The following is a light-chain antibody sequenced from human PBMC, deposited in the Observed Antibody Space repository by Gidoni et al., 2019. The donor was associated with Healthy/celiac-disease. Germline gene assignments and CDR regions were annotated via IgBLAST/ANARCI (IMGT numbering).Light chain of an antibody. CDR1: QSISSY. Sequence: DIQMTQSPSSLSASVGDRVTITCRASQSISSYLNWYQQKPGKAPKLLIYAASSLQSGVPSRFSGSGSGTDFTLTISSLQHEDFASYYCQQSYSTLFTFGGGTKVEIK. CDR2: AAS. CDR3: QQSYSTLFT. J-gene: IGKJ4*01. V-gene: IGKV1-39*01.